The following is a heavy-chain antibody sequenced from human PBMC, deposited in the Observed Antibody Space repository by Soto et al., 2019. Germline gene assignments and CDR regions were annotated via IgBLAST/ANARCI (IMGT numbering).Heavy chain of an antibody. D-gene: IGHD6-6*01. Sequence: PSETLSLTCAVSGGSISSGGYSWSWIRQPPGKGLEWIGYIYHSGSTYYNPSLKSRVTISVDRSKNQFSLKLSSVTAADTAVYYCARVLGIAARPRWFDPPGPVTLVTVSS. V-gene: IGHV4-30-2*01. CDR1: GGSISSGGYS. CDR2: IYHSGST. CDR3: ARVLGIAARPRWFDP. J-gene: IGHJ5*02.